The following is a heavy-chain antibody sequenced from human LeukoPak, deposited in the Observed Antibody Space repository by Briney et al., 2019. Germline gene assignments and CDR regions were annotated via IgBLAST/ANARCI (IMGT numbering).Heavy chain of an antibody. CDR2: MYNRGST. D-gene: IGHD6-19*01. J-gene: IGHJ4*02. CDR1: GDSISIYY. Sequence: SETLSLTCTVSGDSISIYYWSWIRQSPGKELEWIGYMYNRGSTIYNPSLKSRVTISTDTSKNQFSLRLTSVTAADTAVYYCARAEKAVTGTLDYWGQGTLITVSS. V-gene: IGHV4-59*01. CDR3: ARAEKAVTGTLDY.